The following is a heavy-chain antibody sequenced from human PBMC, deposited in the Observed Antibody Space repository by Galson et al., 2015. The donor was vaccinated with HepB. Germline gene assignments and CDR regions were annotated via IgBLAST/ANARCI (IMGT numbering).Heavy chain of an antibody. D-gene: IGHD1-26*01. CDR2: ITPSSNSI. V-gene: IGHV3-48*01. CDR1: GFTFTTYS. Sequence: SLRLSCAASGFTFTTYSMNWVRQAPGKGLEWISYITPSSNSILYADSVKGRFTVSRDNAKNSLYLEMSSLRAEDTAVYFCFTNSWEQVGYWGQGTLVTVSS. J-gene: IGHJ4*02. CDR3: FTNSWEQVGY.